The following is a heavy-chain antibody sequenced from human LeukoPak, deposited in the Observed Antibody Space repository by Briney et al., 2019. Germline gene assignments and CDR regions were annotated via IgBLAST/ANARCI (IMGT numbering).Heavy chain of an antibody. V-gene: IGHV1-18*01. Sequence: ASVKVSCKASGYTSTRYGISSGRQAPGQGLEWMGWISAYNGNTNYAQKLQGRVTMTTDTSTSTAYMELRSLRSDDTAAYYCARVGPSGSYYEYWGQGTLVTVSS. D-gene: IGHD1-26*01. CDR1: GYTSTRYG. CDR3: ARVGPSGSYYEY. CDR2: ISAYNGNT. J-gene: IGHJ4*02.